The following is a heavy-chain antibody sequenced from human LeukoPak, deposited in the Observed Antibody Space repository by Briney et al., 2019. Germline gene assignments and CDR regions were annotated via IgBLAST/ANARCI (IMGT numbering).Heavy chain of an antibody. V-gene: IGHV3-43D*03. CDR3: AKDIGVSMDRGVISRGLDY. CDR1: GFNFNDYA. D-gene: IGHD3-10*01. CDR2: ISWDGGSA. J-gene: IGHJ4*02. Sequence: GGSLRLSCAASGFNFNDYAMHWVRRAPGKGLEWISLISWDGGSAYYADSVRSRFTISRDNSENSLYLQMNGLRAEDTALYYCAKDIGVSMDRGVISRGLDYWGQGTLVTVSS.